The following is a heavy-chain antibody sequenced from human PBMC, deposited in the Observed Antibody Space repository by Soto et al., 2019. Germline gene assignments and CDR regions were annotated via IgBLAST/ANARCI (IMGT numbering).Heavy chain of an antibody. V-gene: IGHV6-1*01. J-gene: IGHJ5*02. Sequence: SQTLSLTCAISGDSVSSNSAAWNWIRLSPSRGLEWLGRTYYRSKWYSVYAPSVKSRITINPDTSKNQFSLQLNSVTPAPFYDASADFERWGQGTLVTVSS. CDR1: GDSVSSNSAA. D-gene: IGHD3-22*01. CDR2: TYYRSKWYS. CDR3: DFER.